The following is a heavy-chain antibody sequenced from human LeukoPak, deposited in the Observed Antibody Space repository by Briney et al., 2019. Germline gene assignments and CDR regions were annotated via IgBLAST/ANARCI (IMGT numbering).Heavy chain of an antibody. CDR2: MYYSGST. CDR3: ARGSEDSSGYSFDY. Sequence: PSETLSLTCTVSGGSISSYYWSWIRQPPGKGLEWIGYMYYSGSTNYNPSLRSRVTILVDTSKNQFSLKLSSVTAADTAVYYCARGSEDSSGYSFDYWRQGTLVTVSS. CDR1: GGSISSYY. D-gene: IGHD3-22*01. V-gene: IGHV4-59*01. J-gene: IGHJ4*02.